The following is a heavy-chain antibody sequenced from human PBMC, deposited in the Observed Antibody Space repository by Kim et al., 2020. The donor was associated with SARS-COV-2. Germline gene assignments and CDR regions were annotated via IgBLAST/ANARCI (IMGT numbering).Heavy chain of an antibody. J-gene: IGHJ3*02. CDR1: GGSISSSSYY. CDR3: ASLGRSWSTVGAFDI. V-gene: IGHV4-39*01. Sequence: SETLSLTCTVSGGSISSSSYYWGWIRQPPGKGLEWIGSIYYSGSTYYNPSLKSRVTISVDTSQNQFSLKLSSVTAADTAVYYCASLGRSWSTVGAFDIWGQGTMGTVSS. D-gene: IGHD6-13*01. CDR2: IYYSGST.